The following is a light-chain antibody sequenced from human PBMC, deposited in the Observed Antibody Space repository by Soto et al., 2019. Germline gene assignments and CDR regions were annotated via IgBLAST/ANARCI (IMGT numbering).Light chain of an antibody. Sequence: QSVLTQPASVSGSPGQSITISCTGTSSDVGGYNYVSWYQQHPGKAPKLMIYDVSNRPSGVSNRFSGSKSGNTASLTISGLQGEDEDDYYCSSYTSSSTLGVFGGGTKVTVL. CDR2: DVS. CDR1: SSDVGGYNY. J-gene: IGLJ2*01. V-gene: IGLV2-14*01. CDR3: SSYTSSSTLGV.